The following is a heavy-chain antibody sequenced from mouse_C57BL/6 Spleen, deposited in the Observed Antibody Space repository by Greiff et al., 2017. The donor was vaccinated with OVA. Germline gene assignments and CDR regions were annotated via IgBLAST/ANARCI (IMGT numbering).Heavy chain of an antibody. Sequence: QVQLQQPGAELVKPGASVKLSCKASGYNFKSYWMHWVKQRLGQGLEWIGRIHPNSGSTNYNEKFQSKATLTGDKSSSTAYMHISDLAAEDSADYYCARKGGDDGYSMDYWGQGTSLTVSS. CDR2: IHPNSGST. D-gene: IGHD2-3*01. CDR1: GYNFKSYW. CDR3: ARKGGDDGYSMDY. V-gene: IGHV1-64*01. J-gene: IGHJ4*01.